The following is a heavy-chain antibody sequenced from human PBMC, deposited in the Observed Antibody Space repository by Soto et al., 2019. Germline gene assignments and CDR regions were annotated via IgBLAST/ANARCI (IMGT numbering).Heavy chain of an antibody. CDR3: AAGIAAHFNNFDC. D-gene: IGHD6-25*01. CDR1: GFTFSTYW. CDR2: IKEDASEE. J-gene: IGHJ4*02. V-gene: IGHV3-7*01. Sequence: EVQLVESGGDLVQPGGSLRLSCVASGFTFSTYWMTWVRQAPGMGLEWVAGIKEDASEELYVDSVKGLFSISRDNARNSLYLQLKRLRAEDTAVYYCAAGIAAHFNNFDCWGQGTLVTFSS.